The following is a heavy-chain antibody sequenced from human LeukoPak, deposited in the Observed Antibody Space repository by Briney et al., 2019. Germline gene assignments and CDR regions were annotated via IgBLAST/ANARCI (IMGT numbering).Heavy chain of an antibody. CDR1: GFTFSSYA. CDR3: AKMPVSYSSGWSNFDY. Sequence: GSLRPSCAASGFTFSSYAMSWVRQAPGKGLEWVSGISGSGGSTYYADPVKGRFTISRDNSKNTLYLQMNSLRAEDTAVYYCAKMPVSYSSGWSNFDYWGQGNLVTVSS. V-gene: IGHV3-23*01. CDR2: ISGSGGST. D-gene: IGHD6-25*01. J-gene: IGHJ4*02.